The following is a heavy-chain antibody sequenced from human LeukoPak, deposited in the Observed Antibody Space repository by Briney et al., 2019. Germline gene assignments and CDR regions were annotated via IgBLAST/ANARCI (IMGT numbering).Heavy chain of an antibody. CDR2: INHSGST. Sequence: SETLSLTCAVYGGSFSGYYWSWIRQPPGKGLDWIGEINHSGSTNYNPSLRSRVTISVDTSKNQFSLKLSSVTAADTAVYYCARGVAVAGTGRSRFDYWGQGTLVTVSS. CDR1: GGSFSGYY. V-gene: IGHV4-34*01. CDR3: ARGVAVAGTGRSRFDY. J-gene: IGHJ4*02. D-gene: IGHD6-19*01.